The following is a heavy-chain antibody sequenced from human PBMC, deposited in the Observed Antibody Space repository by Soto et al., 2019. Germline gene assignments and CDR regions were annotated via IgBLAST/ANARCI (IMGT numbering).Heavy chain of an antibody. CDR2: ISSSSSTI. Sequence: EVQLVESGGGLVQPGGSLRLSCAASGFTFSSYSMNWVRQASGKGLEWVSYISSSSSTIYYADSVKGRFTISRDNAKNSLYLQMNSLRAEDTAVYYCARDLSRVVVAASDYWGQGTLVTVSS. CDR1: GFTFSSYS. CDR3: ARDLSRVVVAASDY. V-gene: IGHV3-48*01. D-gene: IGHD2-15*01. J-gene: IGHJ4*02.